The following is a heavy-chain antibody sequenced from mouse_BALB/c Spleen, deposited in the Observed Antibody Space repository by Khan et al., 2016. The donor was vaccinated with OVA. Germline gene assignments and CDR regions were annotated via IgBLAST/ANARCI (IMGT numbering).Heavy chain of an antibody. CDR2: IWGGGST. CDR3: ARSGDSFYLFGY. V-gene: IGHV2-6-4*01. Sequence: QVQLQQSGPGLVAPSQSLSITCTVSGFSLSRYTVHWVRQPPGKGLEWLGMIWGGGSTDYNSALKSRLSISKDNSKSQVFLKMNSLQTDDTAIYSWARSGDSFYLFGYWGQGTTLTVSS. J-gene: IGHJ2*01. CDR1: GFSLSRYT.